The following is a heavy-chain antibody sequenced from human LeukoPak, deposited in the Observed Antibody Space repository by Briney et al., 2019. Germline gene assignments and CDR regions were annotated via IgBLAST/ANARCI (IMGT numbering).Heavy chain of an antibody. J-gene: IGHJ6*03. CDR2: IYYSGST. V-gene: IGHV4-39*01. CDR3: ARPLAYYYYMDV. CDR1: GGSISSSNYY. Sequence: SETLSLTCTVSGGSISSSNYYWGWIRQPPGKGLEWIGSIYYSGSTYYNPSLKSRVTISVDTSKNQFSLKVNSVTAADTAVYYCARPLAYYYYMDVWGKGTTVTVSS. D-gene: IGHD5-12*01.